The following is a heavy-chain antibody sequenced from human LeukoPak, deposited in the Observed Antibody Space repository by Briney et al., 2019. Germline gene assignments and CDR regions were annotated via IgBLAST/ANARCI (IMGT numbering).Heavy chain of an antibody. CDR1: GFTFSDYT. Sequence: GGSLRLSCAASGFTFSDYTMNWVRQAPGKGLEWVSSISPSSSYMYYADSVKGRFTISRDNTKNSLYLQMNSLRAEDTAVYYCARASWDSWGQGGLVTVSS. V-gene: IGHV3-21*01. J-gene: IGHJ4*02. CDR3: ARASWDS. CDR2: ISPSSSYM.